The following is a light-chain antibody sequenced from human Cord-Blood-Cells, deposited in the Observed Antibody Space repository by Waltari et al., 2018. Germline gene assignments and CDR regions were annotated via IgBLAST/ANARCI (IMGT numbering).Light chain of an antibody. CDR1: SSDVGGYNY. V-gene: IGLV2-11*01. Sequence: QSALTQPRSVSGSPGQSVTISCTGPSSDVGGYNYVSSYQQHPGKAPKLMIYDVSKRPSGVPDRFSGSKSGNTASLTISGLQAEDEADYYCCSYAGSYTFVVFGGGTKLTVL. CDR2: DVS. CDR3: CSYAGSYTFVV. J-gene: IGLJ2*01.